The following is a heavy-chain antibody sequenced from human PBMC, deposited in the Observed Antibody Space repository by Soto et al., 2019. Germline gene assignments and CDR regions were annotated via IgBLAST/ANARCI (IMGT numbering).Heavy chain of an antibody. CDR3: AKEERSCSSTSCYPFYYYMDV. V-gene: IGHV3-23*01. D-gene: IGHD2-2*01. CDR2: MSGSGGST. Sequence: EMQLLESGGGLVQPGGSLRLSCAASGFTFSSYAMSWVRQAPGKGLEWVSDMSGSGGSTNYADSVKGRFSISRDNSKNTLYLQMNSLRVEDTAVYYCAKEERSCSSTSCYPFYYYMDVWGKGTAVTVSS. CDR1: GFTFSSYA. J-gene: IGHJ6*03.